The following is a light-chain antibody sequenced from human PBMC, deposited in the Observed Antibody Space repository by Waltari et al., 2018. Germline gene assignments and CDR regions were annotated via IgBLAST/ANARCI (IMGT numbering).Light chain of an antibody. CDR3: MQALQTPPWT. V-gene: IGKV2-28*01. CDR2: LGS. CDR1: PRLLYVNGYSY. J-gene: IGKJ1*01. Sequence: DIVLTQSPRSLPVTPGEPASISCRSNPRLLYVNGYSYLDWYLQKPGQSPQLLIYLGSNRASGVPDRFSGSGSGTFFTLKISRVEAEDVGVYYCMQALQTPPWTFGQGTKVEVK.